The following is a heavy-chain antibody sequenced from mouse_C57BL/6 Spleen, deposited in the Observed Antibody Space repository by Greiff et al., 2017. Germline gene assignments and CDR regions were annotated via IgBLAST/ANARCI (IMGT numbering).Heavy chain of an antibody. CDR1: GFTFSDYG. Sequence: EVKVVESGGGLVKPGGSLKLSCAASGFTFSDYGMHWVRQAPEKGLEWVAYISSGSSTIYYADTVKGRFTISRDNAKNTLFLQMTSLRSEDTAMYYCARSTMVTTYYFDYWGQGTTLTVSS. CDR3: ARSTMVTTYYFDY. D-gene: IGHD2-2*01. CDR2: ISSGSSTI. V-gene: IGHV5-17*01. J-gene: IGHJ2*01.